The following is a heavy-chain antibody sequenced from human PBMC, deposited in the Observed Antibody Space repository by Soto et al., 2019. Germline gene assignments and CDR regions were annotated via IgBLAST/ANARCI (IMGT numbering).Heavy chain of an antibody. D-gene: IGHD6-13*01. CDR2: ISYNGSTI. V-gene: IGHV3-30*19. Sequence: PGGSLRLSCAASGFSFSRYGLHWVRQAPGKGPEWVALISYNGSTIHYADSVKGRFTISRDNSKNTLYLQMSSLRVEDTAVYYCARSHSSSWHWFDPWGQGTLVTVSS. CDR1: GFSFSRYG. J-gene: IGHJ5*02. CDR3: ARSHSSSWHWFDP.